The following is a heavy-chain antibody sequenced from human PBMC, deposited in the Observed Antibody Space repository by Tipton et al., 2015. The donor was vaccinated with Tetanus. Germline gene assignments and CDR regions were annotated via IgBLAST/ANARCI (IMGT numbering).Heavy chain of an antibody. V-gene: IGHV1-18*01. D-gene: IGHD3-22*01. Sequence: QSGAEVKKPGASVKVSCKGSGYTFTNYGINWVRQAPGQGLEWMGWDSGYSGNTIYARKVQGRVTMTRDTSTSTVYMELSSLRSEDTAVYYCARDPRYDSSGYSFDYWGQGTLVTVSS. CDR2: DSGYSGNT. CDR1: GYTFTNYG. J-gene: IGHJ4*02. CDR3: ARDPRYDSSGYSFDY.